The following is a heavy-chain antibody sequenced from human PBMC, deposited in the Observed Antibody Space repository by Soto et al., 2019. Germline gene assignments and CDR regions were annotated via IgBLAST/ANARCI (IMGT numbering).Heavy chain of an antibody. CDR1: GVTISYGGYS. D-gene: IGHD3-3*01. J-gene: IGHJ4*02. Sequence: GPGPLTTSETLSLTCSVSGVTISYGGYSWSWIRQSPGKGLEWLGYISHVETTYYNPSFQSRLSLSIDRTRNQFSLSLSSMTAADKAVYYCARGGGYDSFDFWGQGIQVTVSS. V-gene: IGHV4-30-2*06. CDR2: ISHVETT. CDR3: ARGGGYDSFDF.